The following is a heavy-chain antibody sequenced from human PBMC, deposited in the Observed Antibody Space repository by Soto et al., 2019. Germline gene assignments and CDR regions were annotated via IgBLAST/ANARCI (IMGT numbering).Heavy chain of an antibody. J-gene: IGHJ4*02. CDR3: AKDMCSSSSAATLDY. V-gene: IGHV3-9*01. CDR2: ISWQSGSI. D-gene: IGHD6-6*01. Sequence: EVQMVEYGGGLAQPGRSLRLSCAASGFILDDYAMHWVRQAPGKGLEWVSGISWQSGSIRYSDSVKGRFTISRDNAKNSLYLQMNSLRVEDTAVYYCAKDMCSSSSAATLDYWGQGILVTVSS. CDR1: GFILDDYA.